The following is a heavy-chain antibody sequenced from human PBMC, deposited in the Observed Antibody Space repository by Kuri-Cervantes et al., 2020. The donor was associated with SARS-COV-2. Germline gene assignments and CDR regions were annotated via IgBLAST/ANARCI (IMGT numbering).Heavy chain of an antibody. D-gene: IGHD6-6*01. CDR1: GYTFTSYG. V-gene: IGHV1-18*01. Sequence: ASVKVSCKASGYTFTSYGISWVRQAPGQGLEWMGWISAYNGNTNYAQKLQGRVTMTTDTSTSTAYMELRSLRSDDTAVYYCARLSKYSSSSSYYYYGMDVWGQGNTVNGSS. CDR2: ISAYNGNT. CDR3: ARLSKYSSSSSYYYYGMDV. J-gene: IGHJ6*01.